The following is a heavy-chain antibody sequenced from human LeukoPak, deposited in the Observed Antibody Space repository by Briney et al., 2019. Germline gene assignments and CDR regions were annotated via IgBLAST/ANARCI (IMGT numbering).Heavy chain of an antibody. CDR3: ARVGIPLTGFDY. CDR2: IYYSGST. V-gene: IGHV4-59*01. Sequence: SETLSLTCTVSGGSISSYYWSWIRQLPGKGLEWIGYIYYSGSTNYNPSLKSRVTISADTSKNQFSLKLSSVTAADTAVYYCARVGIPLTGFDYWGQGTLVTVSS. J-gene: IGHJ4*02. CDR1: GGSISSYY. D-gene: IGHD7-27*01.